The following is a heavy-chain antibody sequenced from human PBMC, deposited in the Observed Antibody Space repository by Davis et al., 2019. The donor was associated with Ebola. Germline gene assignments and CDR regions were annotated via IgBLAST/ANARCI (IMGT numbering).Heavy chain of an antibody. CDR2: IYYGGST. Sequence: MPSETLSLTCTVSGDSISDSNYYWGWIRQPPGKGLEWIGSIYYGGSTYYNPSLKSRITLSIDSSKNQVSLRLSSVTAADTAVYYCARHWDYSTGSYYNTNFFDSWGQGILVTISS. V-gene: IGHV4-39*01. CDR1: GDSISDSNYY. J-gene: IGHJ5*01. D-gene: IGHD3-10*01. CDR3: ARHWDYSTGSYYNTNFFDS.